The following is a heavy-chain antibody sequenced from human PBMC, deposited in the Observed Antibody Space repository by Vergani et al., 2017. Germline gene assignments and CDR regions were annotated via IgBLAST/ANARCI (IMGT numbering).Heavy chain of an antibody. V-gene: IGHV4-38-2*02. CDR1: GYSISSGYY. J-gene: IGHJ6*02. CDR2: IYHSGST. D-gene: IGHD3-10*01. CDR3: ARGRRGGVVRGVMDYGMDV. Sequence: QVQLQESGPGLVKPSETLSLTCTVSGYSISSGYYWGWIRQPPGKGLEWIGSIYHSGSTYYNPSLKSRVTISVDTSKNQFSLKLSSVTAADTAVYYCARGRRGGVVRGVMDYGMDVWGQGTTVTVSS.